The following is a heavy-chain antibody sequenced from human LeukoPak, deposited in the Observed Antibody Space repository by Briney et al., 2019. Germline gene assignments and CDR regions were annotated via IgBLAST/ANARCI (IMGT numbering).Heavy chain of an antibody. Sequence: SETLSLTCTVSGYSISSGYYWGWIRRPPGKGLKWIGSIYHSGSTYYNPSLKSRVTISVDTSKNQFSLKLSSVTAADTAVYYCARDQGEAAAGNNYYYYYMAVWGKGTTVTVSS. D-gene: IGHD6-13*01. V-gene: IGHV4-38-2*02. CDR2: IYHSGST. J-gene: IGHJ6*03. CDR3: ARDQGEAAAGNNYYYYYMAV. CDR1: GYSISSGYY.